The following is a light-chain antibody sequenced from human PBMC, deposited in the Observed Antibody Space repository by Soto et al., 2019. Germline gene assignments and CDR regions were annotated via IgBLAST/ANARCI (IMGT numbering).Light chain of an antibody. CDR1: ESITNW. Sequence: DIQMTQSPPTLSASVGDRVTISCRASESITNWLAWYQHKPGKAPKLLIYKASSLESGVPSRFSGSGSGIEFTLTISSLQPDEFASYYCQQYKSPPWTFGQGTKVEIK. CDR3: QQYKSPPWT. J-gene: IGKJ1*01. V-gene: IGKV1-5*03. CDR2: KAS.